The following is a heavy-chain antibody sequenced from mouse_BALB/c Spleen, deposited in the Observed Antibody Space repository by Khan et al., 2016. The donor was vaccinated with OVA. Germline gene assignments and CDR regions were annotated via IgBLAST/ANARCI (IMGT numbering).Heavy chain of an antibody. CDR2: ISSSGRT. D-gene: IGHD1-1*01. CDR3: TRSETITTVVATDFDY. J-gene: IGHJ2*01. Sequence: EVQLVESGPGLVKPSQSLSLTCTVTGYSITSDYAWNWIRQSPGNKLEWMAYISSSGRTSYNPSLKSRPSITRDTSKNQFFLQLNSVTTEDTATNYWTRSETITTVVATDFDYWGQGTTLTVSS. V-gene: IGHV3-2*02. CDR1: GYSITSDYA.